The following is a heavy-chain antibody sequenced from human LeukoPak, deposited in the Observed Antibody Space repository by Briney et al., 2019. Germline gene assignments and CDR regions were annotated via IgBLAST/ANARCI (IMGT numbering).Heavy chain of an antibody. CDR3: AVVVTAINDAFDI. CDR2: IYSGGST. D-gene: IGHD2-21*02. J-gene: IGHJ3*02. Sequence: GGSLRLSCAASGFTVSSNYMSWVRQAPGKGLEWVSVIYSGGSTYYADSVKGRFTISRDNSKNTLYLQMNSLRAEDTAVYYCAVVVTAINDAFDIWGQGTMVTVSS. CDR1: GFTVSSNY. V-gene: IGHV3-66*01.